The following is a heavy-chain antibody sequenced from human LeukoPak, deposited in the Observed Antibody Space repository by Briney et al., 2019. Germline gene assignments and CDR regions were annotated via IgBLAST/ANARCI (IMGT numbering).Heavy chain of an antibody. J-gene: IGHJ4*02. Sequence: SETLSLTCAVYGGSFSGYYWSWIRQPPGKGLEWIGEINHSGSTNYNPSLKSRVTISVDASKNQFSLRLTSVTAADTAVYHCAKIYCSGITCYLDFWGQGTLVTVSS. V-gene: IGHV4-34*01. CDR1: GGSFSGYY. CDR2: INHSGST. CDR3: AKIYCSGITCYLDF. D-gene: IGHD2-15*01.